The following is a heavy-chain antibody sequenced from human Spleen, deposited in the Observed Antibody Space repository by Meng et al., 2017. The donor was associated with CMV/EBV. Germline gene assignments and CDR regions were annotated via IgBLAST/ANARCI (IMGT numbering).Heavy chain of an antibody. D-gene: IGHD3-3*01. J-gene: IGHJ6*02. CDR2: IYYSGST. Sequence: GYYWSWIRQHPGKGLEWIGYIYYSGSTYYNPSLKSRVTISVDTSKNQFSLKLSSVTAADTAVYYCARDPGQKYDFWSGEGNYGMDVWGQGTMVTVSS. CDR1: GYY. V-gene: IGHV4-31*02. CDR3: ARDPGQKYDFWSGEGNYGMDV.